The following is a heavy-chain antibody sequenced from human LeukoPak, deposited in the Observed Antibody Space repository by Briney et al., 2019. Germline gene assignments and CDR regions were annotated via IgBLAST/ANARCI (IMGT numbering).Heavy chain of an antibody. CDR2: IKRDGDEK. CDR1: GFTFSAYW. Sequence: GGSLRLSCAASGFTFSAYWMGWVRLTPGKGLEWVANIKRDGDEKYSVDSVKGRFTIFRDNAKNSLYLQMNSLKAEDTAVYYCAREAITMIVVVITSPDAFDIWGQGTMVTVSS. V-gene: IGHV3-7*01. CDR3: AREAITMIVVVITSPDAFDI. D-gene: IGHD3-22*01. J-gene: IGHJ3*02.